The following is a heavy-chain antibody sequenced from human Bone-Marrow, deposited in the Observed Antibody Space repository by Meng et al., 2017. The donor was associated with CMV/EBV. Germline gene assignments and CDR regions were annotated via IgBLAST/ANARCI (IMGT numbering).Heavy chain of an antibody. CDR1: GGTFSSYA. V-gene: IGHV1-69*05. CDR2: IIPIFGTA. D-gene: IGHD3-10*01. J-gene: IGHJ6*02. CDR3: ARAGRSRIPPSLYALDV. Sequence: SVKVSCKASGGTFSSYAISWVRQAPGQGLEWMGGIIPIFGTANYAQKFQGSVTLTTDESTSTASMELSSLRSEDTAVYYCARAGRSRIPPSLYALDVWGQGTTVTVSS.